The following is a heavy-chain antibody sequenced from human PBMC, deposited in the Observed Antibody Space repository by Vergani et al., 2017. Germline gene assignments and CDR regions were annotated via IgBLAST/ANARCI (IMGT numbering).Heavy chain of an antibody. CDR2: IYTSGST. CDR3: ARSTTLVXFDY. CDR1: GGSISSGSYY. J-gene: IGHJ4*02. D-gene: IGHD4-23*01. Sequence: QVQLQESGPGLVKPSQTLSLTCTVSGGSISSGSYYWSWIRQPAGKGLEWIGRIYTSGSTNYSPSLKSRVTISVDTSKNQFSLKLSSVTAADTAMYYCARSTTLVXFDYWGPGTLVIVSS. V-gene: IGHV4-61*02.